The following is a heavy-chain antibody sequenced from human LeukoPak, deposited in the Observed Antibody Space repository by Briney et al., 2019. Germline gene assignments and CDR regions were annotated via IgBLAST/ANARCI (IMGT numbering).Heavy chain of an antibody. CDR3: AKDLKSGLGILDY. V-gene: IGHV3-30-3*01. J-gene: IGHJ4*02. CDR1: GFTFSSYA. Sequence: PGGSLRLSCAASGFTFSSYAMHWVRQAPGKGLEWVAVISYDGSNKYYADSVKGRFTISRDNSKNTLYLQMNSLRAGDTAVYYCAKDLKSGLGILDYWGQGTLVTVSS. CDR2: ISYDGSNK. D-gene: IGHD3-10*01.